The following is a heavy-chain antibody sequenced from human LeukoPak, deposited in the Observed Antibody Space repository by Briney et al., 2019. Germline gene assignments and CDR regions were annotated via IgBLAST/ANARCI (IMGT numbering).Heavy chain of an antibody. CDR1: GFTFSSYG. CDR3: AKVNVEMATIRPYYFDY. V-gene: IGHV3-30*18. J-gene: IGHJ4*02. CDR2: ISYDGSNK. D-gene: IGHD5-24*01. Sequence: GRSLRPSCAASGFTFSSYGMHWVRQAPGKGLEWVAVISYDGSNKYYADSVKGRFTISRDNSKNTLYLQMNSLRAEDTAVYYCAKVNVEMATIRPYYFDYWGQGTLVTVSS.